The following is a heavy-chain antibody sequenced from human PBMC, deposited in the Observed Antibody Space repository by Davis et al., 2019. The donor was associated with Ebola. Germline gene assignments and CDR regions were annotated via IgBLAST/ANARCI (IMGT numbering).Heavy chain of an antibody. CDR2: ISGSDGST. CDR3: ASLGGVIDY. D-gene: IGHD2-8*01. Sequence: PGGSLRLSCAASGFTFSNYAMSWVRQAPGKGLEWVSTISGSDGSTYYADAVKGRFTISRDNSKNTLYLQMNSLRADDTAVYYCASLGGVIDYWGQGTLVTVSS. CDR1: GFTFSNYA. V-gene: IGHV3-23*01. J-gene: IGHJ4*02.